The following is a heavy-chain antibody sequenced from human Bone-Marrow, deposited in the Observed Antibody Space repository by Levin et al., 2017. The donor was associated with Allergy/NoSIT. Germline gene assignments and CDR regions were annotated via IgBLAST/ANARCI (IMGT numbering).Heavy chain of an antibody. Sequence: ASVKVSCKASGYTFTSYGISWVRQAPGQGLEWMGWISAYNGNTNYAQKLQGRVTMTTDTSTSTAYMELRSLRSDDTAVYYCARDQRSGVSGPMTTVTSPADYWGQGTLVTVSS. V-gene: IGHV1-18*01. CDR3: ARDQRSGVSGPMTTVTSPADY. J-gene: IGHJ4*02. CDR2: ISAYNGNT. D-gene: IGHD4-17*01. CDR1: GYTFTSYG.